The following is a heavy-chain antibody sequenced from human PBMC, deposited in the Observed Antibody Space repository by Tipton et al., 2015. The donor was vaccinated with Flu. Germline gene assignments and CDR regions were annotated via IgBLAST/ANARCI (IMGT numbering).Heavy chain of an antibody. Sequence: LRLSCAVYGGSFSGYYWSWIRQPPGKGLEWIGEINHSGSTNYNPSLKSRVTISVDTSKNQFSLKLSSVTAADTAVYYCASPYCSGGSCYFGYWGQGTLVTVSS. D-gene: IGHD2-15*01. CDR1: GGSFSGYY. CDR2: INHSGST. J-gene: IGHJ4*02. CDR3: ASPYCSGGSCYFGY. V-gene: IGHV4-34*01.